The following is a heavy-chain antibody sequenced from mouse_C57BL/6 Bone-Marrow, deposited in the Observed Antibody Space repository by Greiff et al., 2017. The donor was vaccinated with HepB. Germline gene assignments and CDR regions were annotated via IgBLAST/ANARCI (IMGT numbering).Heavy chain of an antibody. V-gene: IGHV5-12*01. Sequence: EVQRVESGGGLVQPGGSLKLSCAASGFTFSDYYMYWVRQTPEKRLEWVAYISNGGGSTYYPDTVKGRFTISRDNAKNTLYLQMSRLKSEDTAMYYCARERVITTVVATRWYFDVWGTGTTVTVSS. CDR3: ARERVITTVVATRWYFDV. D-gene: IGHD1-1*01. CDR2: ISNGGGST. J-gene: IGHJ1*03. CDR1: GFTFSDYY.